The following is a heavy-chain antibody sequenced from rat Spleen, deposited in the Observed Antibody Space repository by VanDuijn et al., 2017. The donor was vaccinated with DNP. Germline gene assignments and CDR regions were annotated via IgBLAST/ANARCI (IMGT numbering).Heavy chain of an antibody. Sequence: EVQLVESGGGLVQPGRSLKLSCAASGFTFSDYAMAWVRQAPKKGLEWVATISYDGSRTYYRDSVKGRFTISRDNAKSTLYLQMDSLRSEDTATYYCATRNYDYNYFDCWGQGVMVTVSS. J-gene: IGHJ2*01. CDR3: ATRNYDYNYFDC. D-gene: IGHD1-11*01. CDR2: ISYDGSRT. CDR1: GFTFSDYA. V-gene: IGHV5-17*01.